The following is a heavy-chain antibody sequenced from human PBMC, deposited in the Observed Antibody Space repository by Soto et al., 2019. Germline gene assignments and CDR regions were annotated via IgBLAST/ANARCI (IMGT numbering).Heavy chain of an antibody. V-gene: IGHV3-9*01. Sequence: GGSLRLSCAASGFTFDDYAMHWVRQAPGKGLEWVSGISWNSGSIGYADSVKGRFTISRDNAKNSLYLQMNSLRAEDTALYYCAKGDSSGWYGSIHYWGQGTLVTVSS. D-gene: IGHD6-19*01. CDR3: AKGDSSGWYGSIHY. CDR2: ISWNSGSI. CDR1: GFTFDDYA. J-gene: IGHJ4*02.